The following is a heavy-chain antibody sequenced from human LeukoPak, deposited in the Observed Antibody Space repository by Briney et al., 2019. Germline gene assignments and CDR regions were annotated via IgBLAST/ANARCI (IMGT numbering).Heavy chain of an antibody. CDR3: AREIYYDSSGYYRRDYYYGMDV. CDR1: GFTFSDHY. J-gene: IGHJ6*02. CDR2: TRSEANSYTT. Sequence: GGSLRLSCAASGFTFSDHYMDWVRQAPGKGLEWVGRTRSEANSYTTEYAASVKGRFTISRDDSKNSLYLQMNSLKTEDTAVYYCAREIYYDSSGYYRRDYYYGMDVWGQGTTVTVSS. D-gene: IGHD3-22*01. V-gene: IGHV3-72*01.